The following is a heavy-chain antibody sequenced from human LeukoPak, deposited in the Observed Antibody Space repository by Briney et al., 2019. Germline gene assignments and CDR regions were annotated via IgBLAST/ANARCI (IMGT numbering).Heavy chain of an antibody. V-gene: IGHV1-69*05. D-gene: IGHD3-3*01. J-gene: IGHJ3*02. CDR1: GGTFSSYA. CDR2: TIPIFGTA. CDR3: ARGDFWSGYYRAGDAFDI. Sequence: ASVKVSCKASGGTFSSYAISWVRQAPGQGLEWMGGTIPIFGTANYAQKFQGRVTITTDESTSTAYMELSSLRSEDTAVYYCARGDFWSGYYRAGDAFDIWGQGTMVTVSS.